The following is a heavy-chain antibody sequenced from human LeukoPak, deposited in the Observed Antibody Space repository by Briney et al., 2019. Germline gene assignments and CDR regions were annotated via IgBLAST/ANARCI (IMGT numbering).Heavy chain of an antibody. CDR2: INTNTGNP. CDR3: ARDPETTVTTPVDY. J-gene: IGHJ4*02. V-gene: IGHV7-4-1*02. D-gene: IGHD4-17*01. CDR1: GYTFTSYA. Sequence: ASVKVSCKASGYTFTSYAMNWVRQAPGQGLEWMGWINTNTGNPTYAQGFTGRIVFSLDTSVSTAYLQINSLKAEDTAVYYCARDPETTVTTPVDYWGQGTLVTVSS.